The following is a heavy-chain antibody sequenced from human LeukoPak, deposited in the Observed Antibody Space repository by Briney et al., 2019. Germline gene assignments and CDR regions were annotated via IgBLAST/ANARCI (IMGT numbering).Heavy chain of an antibody. Sequence: GGSLRLSCAASGFTFSSYAMHWVRQAPGKGLEWVAVISYDGSNKYYADSVKGRFTISRDNSKNTLYLQMNSLRAEDTAVYYYARDLRFLRYGFGKNEIDYWGQGTLVTVSS. CDR2: ISYDGSNK. CDR1: GFTFSSYA. D-gene: IGHD3-10*01. CDR3: ARDLRFLRYGFGKNEIDY. J-gene: IGHJ4*02. V-gene: IGHV3-30-3*01.